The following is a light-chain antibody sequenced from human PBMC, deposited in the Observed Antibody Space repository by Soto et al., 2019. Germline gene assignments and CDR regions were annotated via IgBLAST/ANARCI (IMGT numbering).Light chain of an antibody. CDR1: QSVSSSY. CDR2: GAS. V-gene: IGKV3-20*01. Sequence: EIVLTQSPGTLSLSPGERATLSCRASQSVSSSYLAWYQQKPGQAPRLLIYGASSRATGIPDRFSGSGSGTDFTLTIRRLEPEEYAGYYCHPYGRSPPYTFWQGTKLEIK. CDR3: HPYGRSPPYT. J-gene: IGKJ2*01.